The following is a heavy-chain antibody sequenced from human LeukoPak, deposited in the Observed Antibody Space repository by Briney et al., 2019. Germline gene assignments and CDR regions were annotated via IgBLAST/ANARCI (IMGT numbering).Heavy chain of an antibody. J-gene: IGHJ4*02. CDR1: GFTFSSYA. D-gene: IGHD6-13*01. CDR2: ISGNGDYI. Sequence: GSLRLSCAASGFTFSSYAMSWVRQARGKGLEWVSTISGNGDYIYYADSVKGRFTISRDNSKNTLYLQMNSLRADDTAVYYCAKRGIAAAASFDYWGQGTLVSVSS. V-gene: IGHV3-23*01. CDR3: AKRGIAAAASFDY.